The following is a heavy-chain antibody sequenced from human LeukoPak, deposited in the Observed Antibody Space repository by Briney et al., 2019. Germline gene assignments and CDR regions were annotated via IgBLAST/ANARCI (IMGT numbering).Heavy chain of an antibody. J-gene: IGHJ4*02. CDR1: GFTFSSYG. Sequence: QPGGSLRLSCAASGFTFSSYGMHWVRQAPGKGLEWVAFIRYDGSNKYYADSVKGRFTISRDNSKNTLYLQMNSLRAGDAAVYYCASLWFGELFGHYWGQGTLVTVSS. D-gene: IGHD3-10*01. CDR2: IRYDGSNK. CDR3: ASLWFGELFGHY. V-gene: IGHV3-30*02.